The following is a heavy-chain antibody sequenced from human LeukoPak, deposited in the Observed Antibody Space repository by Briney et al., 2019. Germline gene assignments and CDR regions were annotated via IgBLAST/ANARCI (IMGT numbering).Heavy chain of an antibody. Sequence: XQXXXKXLEGVSAISGSGGSTYYADSVKGRFTISRDNSKNTLYLQMNSLRAEDTAVYYCARGYCSSTSCYPDYWGQGTLVTVSS. CDR2: ISGSGGST. CDR3: ARGYCSSTSCYPDY. V-gene: IGHV3-23*01. D-gene: IGHD2-2*01. J-gene: IGHJ4*02.